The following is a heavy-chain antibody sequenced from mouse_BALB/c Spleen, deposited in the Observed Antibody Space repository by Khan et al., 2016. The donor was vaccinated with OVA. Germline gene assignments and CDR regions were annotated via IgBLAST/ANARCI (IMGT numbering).Heavy chain of an antibody. J-gene: IGHJ3*01. Sequence: QVQLQQSGAELVKPGASVRLSCKASGYTFTSYYLYWVKQRPGHGLEWIGDINPSNGGTNFNENFKTKATLTVDKSSSTAYMQLSSLTSEDSAVYYLTRSGYGAFDYWGQGTLVTVSA. CDR2: INPSNGGT. D-gene: IGHD1-1*02. CDR3: TRSGYGAFDY. V-gene: IGHV1S81*02. CDR1: GYTFTSYY.